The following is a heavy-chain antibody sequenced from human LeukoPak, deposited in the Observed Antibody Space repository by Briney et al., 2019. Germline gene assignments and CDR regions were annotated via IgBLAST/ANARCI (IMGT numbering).Heavy chain of an antibody. J-gene: IGHJ4*02. CDR1: GGSISSSNW. Sequence: SETLSLTCAVSGGSISSSNWWSWVRQPPGKGLEWIGEIYHSGSTNYNPSLKSRVTISVDKSKNQFSLKLSSVTAADTAVYYCARDSIAAAGTVDYWGQGTLVTVSS. D-gene: IGHD6-13*01. CDR2: IYHSGST. V-gene: IGHV4-4*02. CDR3: ARDSIAAAGTVDY.